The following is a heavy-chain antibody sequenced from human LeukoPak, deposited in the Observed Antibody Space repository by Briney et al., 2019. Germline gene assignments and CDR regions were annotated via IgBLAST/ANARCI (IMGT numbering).Heavy chain of an antibody. J-gene: IGHJ4*02. V-gene: IGHV1-46*01. CDR3: ARSLTGYYDSSGF. CDR1: GYTFTSYY. D-gene: IGHD3-22*01. CDR2: INPSGGAT. Sequence: ASVKVSCKASGYTFTSYYMHWVRQAPGQGLEWMGIINPSGGATSYAQKFQGRVTMTRDTSTSTIYMELSSLRSEDTAVYYCARSLTGYYDSSGFWGQGTLVTVSS.